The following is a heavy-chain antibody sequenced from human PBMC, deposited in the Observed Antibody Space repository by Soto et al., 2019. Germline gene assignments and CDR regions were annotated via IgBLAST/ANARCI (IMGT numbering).Heavy chain of an antibody. CDR1: GGSFSGYY. V-gene: IGHV4-34*01. J-gene: IGHJ5*02. CDR2: INHSGST. D-gene: IGHD3-10*01. CDR3: ASFGELAWQLDTRFDP. Sequence: SETLSLTCAVYGGSFSGYYWSWIRQPPGKGLEWIGEINHSGSTNYNPSLKSRVTISVDTSKNQFSLKLSSVTAADTAVYYCASFGELAWQLDTRFDPWGQGTLVTVSS.